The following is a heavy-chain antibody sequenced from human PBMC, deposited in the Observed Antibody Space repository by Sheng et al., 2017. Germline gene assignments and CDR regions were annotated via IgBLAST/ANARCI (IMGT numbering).Heavy chain of an antibody. J-gene: IGHJ4*02. CDR1: GGTFSSYT. CDR2: IIPILGIA. V-gene: IGHV1-69*02. Sequence: QVQLVQSGAEVKKPGSSVKVSCKASGGTFSSYTISWVRQAPGQGLEWMGRIIPILGIANYAQKFQGRVTITADKSTSTAYMELSSLRSEDTAVYYCARGNMIAAAGTFDYWGQGTLVTVSS. D-gene: IGHD6-13*01. CDR3: ARGNMIAAAGTFDY.